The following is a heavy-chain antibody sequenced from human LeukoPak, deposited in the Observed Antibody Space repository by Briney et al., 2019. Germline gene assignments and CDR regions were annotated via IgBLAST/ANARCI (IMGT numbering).Heavy chain of an antibody. Sequence: GASVKVSCKASGYTFTSYGISWVRQAPGQGLEWMGWISAYNGNTNYAKKLQGRVTMTTDTSTSKAYMDLRSLRSHDTAVYYCARGGWIAAAGRGGYFDYWGQGTLVTVSS. J-gene: IGHJ4*02. CDR1: GYTFTSYG. CDR2: ISAYNGNT. CDR3: ARGGWIAAAGRGGYFDY. V-gene: IGHV1-18*01. D-gene: IGHD6-13*01.